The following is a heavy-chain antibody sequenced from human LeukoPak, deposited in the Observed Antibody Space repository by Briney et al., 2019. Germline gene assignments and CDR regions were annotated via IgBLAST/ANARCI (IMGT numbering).Heavy chain of an antibody. CDR3: ARDPSDSSGWGVDY. J-gene: IGHJ4*02. CDR1: GFTFSTYA. D-gene: IGHD6-19*01. V-gene: IGHV3-30*04. Sequence: PGRSLRLSCAASGFTFSTYAMHWVRQAPGKGLEWVAVISYDGSNKYYADSVKGRFTISRDNSKNTLYLQMNSLRAEDTAVYYCARDPSDSSGWGVDYWGQGTLVTVSS. CDR2: ISYDGSNK.